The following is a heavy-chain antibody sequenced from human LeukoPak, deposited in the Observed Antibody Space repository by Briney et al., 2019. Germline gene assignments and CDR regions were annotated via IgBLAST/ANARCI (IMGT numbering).Heavy chain of an antibody. CDR2: INTNTGNP. Sequence: ASVKVSCKASGYTFTSYAMNWVRQAPGQGLEWMGWINTNTGNPTYAQGFTGRFVFSLDTSVSTAYLQISSLKAEDTAVYYCARDLGIALGYYYGSGSTTYYFDYWGQGTLVTVSS. CDR1: GYTFTSYA. D-gene: IGHD3-10*01. J-gene: IGHJ4*02. V-gene: IGHV7-4-1*02. CDR3: ARDLGIALGYYYGSGSTTYYFDY.